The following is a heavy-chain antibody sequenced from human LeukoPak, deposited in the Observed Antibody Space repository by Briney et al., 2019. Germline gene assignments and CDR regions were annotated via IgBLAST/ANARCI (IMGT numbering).Heavy chain of an antibody. J-gene: IGHJ4*02. Sequence: SETLSLTCAVYGGSFSGYYWSWIRQPPGKGLEWIGEINHSGSTNYNPSLKSRVTISVDTSKNQFSLKLGCVTAADTAVCYCARGQGLFDYWGQGTLVTVSS. D-gene: IGHD3/OR15-3a*01. CDR2: INHSGST. CDR1: GGSFSGYY. V-gene: IGHV4-34*01. CDR3: ARGQGLFDY.